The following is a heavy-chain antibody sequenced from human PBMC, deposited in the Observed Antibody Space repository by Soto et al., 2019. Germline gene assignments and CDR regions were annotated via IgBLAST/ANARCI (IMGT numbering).Heavy chain of an antibody. D-gene: IGHD3-3*01. CDR1: GGSVSSGSYY. Sequence: PSETLSLTCTVSGGSVSSGSYYWSWIRQPPGKGLEWIGYIYYSGSTNYSPSLKSRVTISVDTSKNQFSLKLSSVTAADTAVYYCARVVTFGEALRFLGTVPRWFDPWGQGTLVTVAS. CDR3: ARVVTFGEALRFLGTVPRWFDP. CDR2: IYYSGST. V-gene: IGHV4-61*01. J-gene: IGHJ5*02.